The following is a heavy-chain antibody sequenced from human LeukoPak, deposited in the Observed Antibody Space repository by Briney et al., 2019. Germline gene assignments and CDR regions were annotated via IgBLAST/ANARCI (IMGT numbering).Heavy chain of an antibody. CDR3: AKRGGMYPAHYFDY. CDR2: IRYDGSNK. V-gene: IGHV3-30*02. Sequence: QTGGSLRLSCAASGFTFSSYGMHWVRQAPGKGLEWVAFIRYDGSNKYYADSVKGRFTISRDNSKNTLYLQINSLRVEDTAVYYCAKRGGMYPAHYFDYWGQGTLVTVSS. CDR1: GFTFSSYG. D-gene: IGHD3-16*01. J-gene: IGHJ4*02.